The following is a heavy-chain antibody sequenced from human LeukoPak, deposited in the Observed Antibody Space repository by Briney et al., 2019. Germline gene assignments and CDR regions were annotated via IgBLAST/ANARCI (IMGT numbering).Heavy chain of an antibody. Sequence: GGSLRLSCAASGFTFSSYAMHWVRQAPGKGLEWVAVISYDGSNKYYADSVKGRFTISRDNSKNTLYLQMNSLRAEDTAVYYCARAPYYYDSSGLQYFDYWAREPWSPSPQ. CDR1: GFTFSSYA. V-gene: IGHV3-30*04. D-gene: IGHD3-22*01. CDR2: ISYDGSNK. CDR3: ARAPYYYDSSGLQYFDY. J-gene: IGHJ4*02.